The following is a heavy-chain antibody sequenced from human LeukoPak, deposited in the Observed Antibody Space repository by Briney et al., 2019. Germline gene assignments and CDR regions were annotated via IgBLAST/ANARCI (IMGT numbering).Heavy chain of an antibody. Sequence: ASVKVSCKAYGYTFTGYYMHWVRQAPGQGLEWMGWINPNSGGTNYAQKFQGRVTMTRDTSISTAYMELSRLRSDDTAVYYCARGPYCSGGSCYSDWGQGTLVTVSS. J-gene: IGHJ4*02. CDR1: GYTFTGYY. CDR3: ARGPYCSGGSCYSD. CDR2: INPNSGGT. D-gene: IGHD2-15*01. V-gene: IGHV1-2*02.